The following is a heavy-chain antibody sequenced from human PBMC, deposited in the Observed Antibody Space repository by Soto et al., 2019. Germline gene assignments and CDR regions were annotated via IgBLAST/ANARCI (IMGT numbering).Heavy chain of an antibody. V-gene: IGHV3-23*01. CDR1: GFTFSSSA. D-gene: IGHD6-19*01. Sequence: EVQLLDSGGGLVQPGGSLRLSCAASGFTFSSSAMSWVRQAPGKGLEWVSAVSGSGGTTYYADSVRGRFTISRDNSKNTLSLQMNSLRAEDTAIYFCARCTVDTIVTSGWCHYLDPWGQGTLVTVSS. CDR2: VSGSGGTT. J-gene: IGHJ5*02. CDR3: ARCTVDTIVTSGWCHYLDP.